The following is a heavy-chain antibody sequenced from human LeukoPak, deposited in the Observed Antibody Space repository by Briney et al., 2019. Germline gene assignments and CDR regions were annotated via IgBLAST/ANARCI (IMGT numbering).Heavy chain of an antibody. CDR3: ARKKDYYGSGTYYNFFDY. CDR2: IYYSGST. D-gene: IGHD3-10*01. J-gene: IGHJ4*02. CDR1: GGSISSFY. V-gene: IGHV4-59*01. Sequence: PSETLSLTCTASGGSISSFYWSWIRQPPGKGLEWIGHIYYSGSTDYNPSLKSRVTISVDTSKNQFSLNLSSVTAADTAVYYCARKKDYYGSGTYYNFFDYWGQGTLVTVSS.